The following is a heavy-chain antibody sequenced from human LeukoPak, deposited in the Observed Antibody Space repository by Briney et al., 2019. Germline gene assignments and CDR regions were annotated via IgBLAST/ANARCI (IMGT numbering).Heavy chain of an antibody. CDR2: ISSSSSTI. V-gene: IGHV3-48*04. D-gene: IGHD1/OR15-1a*01. CDR1: GFTFSSYS. CDR3: ATSRAFDS. Sequence: QTGGSLRLSCAASGFTFSSYSMNWVRQAPGKGLEWVSYISSSSSTIYYADSVKGRFTISRDNAKNTLYLQMNSLRAEDTAVYYCATSRAFDSWGQGTLVTVSS. J-gene: IGHJ4*02.